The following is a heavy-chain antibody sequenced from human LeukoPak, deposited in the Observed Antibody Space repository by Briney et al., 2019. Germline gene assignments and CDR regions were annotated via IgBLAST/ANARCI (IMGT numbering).Heavy chain of an antibody. CDR2: ISWNSGSI. CDR3: AKDKALGVGAMLFDY. V-gene: IGHV3-9*01. CDR1: GFTFDDYA. D-gene: IGHD1-26*01. Sequence: PGGSLRLSCAASGFTFDDYAMHWVRQAPGKGLEWVLGISWNSGSIGYADSVKGRFTISRDNAKNSLYLQMNSLRAEDTALYYCAKDKALGVGAMLFDYWGQGTLVTVSS. J-gene: IGHJ4*02.